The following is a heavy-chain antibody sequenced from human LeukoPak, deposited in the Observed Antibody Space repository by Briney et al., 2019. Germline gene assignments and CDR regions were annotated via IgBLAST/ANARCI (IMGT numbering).Heavy chain of an antibody. V-gene: IGHV3-23*01. CDR2: ISGSGANT. Sequence: PGGCLRLSCAASRFTFSNYAMNWVRQAPGKGLEWVSSISGSGANTHYADSVKGRFTISRDNSKNMMYLQLNSLRADDTALYYCARDRYGDYSFDYWGQGVLVTVSS. D-gene: IGHD4-17*01. J-gene: IGHJ4*02. CDR1: RFTFSNYA. CDR3: ARDRYGDYSFDY.